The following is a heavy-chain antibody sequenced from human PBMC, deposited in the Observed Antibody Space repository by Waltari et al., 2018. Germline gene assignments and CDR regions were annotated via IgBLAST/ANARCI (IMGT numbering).Heavy chain of an antibody. CDR1: GFKFDDYA. CDR3: VKDPYGSGSLF. Sequence: EVQLVESGGGLVQPDKSLRLSCAASGFKFDDYAMHWVRLVPGRGLEWVSGIAWNGGRTDYADFAKGRFTISRDNAKNSLFLEMNSLRAEDTAIYHCVKDPYGSGSLFWGQGTPVTVSS. J-gene: IGHJ4*02. CDR2: IAWNGGRT. D-gene: IGHD3-10*01. V-gene: IGHV3-9*01.